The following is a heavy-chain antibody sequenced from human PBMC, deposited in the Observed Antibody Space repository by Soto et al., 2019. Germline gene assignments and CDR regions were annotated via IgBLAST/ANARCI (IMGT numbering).Heavy chain of an antibody. D-gene: IGHD5-12*01. CDR2: INHSGST. CDR1: GGSFSGYY. CDR3: ARGGDGWLRLQDY. V-gene: IGHV4-34*01. Sequence: SETLSLTCAVYGGSFSGYYWSWTRQPPGKGLEWIGEINHSGSTNYNPSLKSRVTISVDTSKNQFSLKLSSVTAADTAVYYCARGGDGWLRLQDYWGQGTLVTVSS. J-gene: IGHJ4*02.